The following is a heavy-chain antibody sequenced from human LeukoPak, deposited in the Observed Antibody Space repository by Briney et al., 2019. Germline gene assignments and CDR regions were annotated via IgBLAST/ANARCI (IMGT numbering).Heavy chain of an antibody. V-gene: IGHV4-59*12. CDR3: ARDLLNEGNHLDY. CDR2: IYYSGST. J-gene: IGHJ4*02. Sequence: SESLSRTCTVSGGSISSYYWSWIRQPPGKGLEWIGYIYYSGSTYYSPSLKSRVTISVDTSKNQFSLKLSSVTAADTAVYYCARDLLNEGNHLDYWGQGTLVTVSS. D-gene: IGHD4-23*01. CDR1: GGSISSYY.